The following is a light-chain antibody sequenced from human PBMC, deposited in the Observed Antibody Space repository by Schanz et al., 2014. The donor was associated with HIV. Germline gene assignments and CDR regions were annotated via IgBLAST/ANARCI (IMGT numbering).Light chain of an antibody. CDR2: DVT. CDR3: SSLSTSGAPL. Sequence: QSALTQPASVSGSPGQSITLSCIGTSSDIGNYNYVSWYQHYPDKAPKLLIFDVTNRPSGVSHRFSGSKSGTTASLTIYDLQREDEADYYCSSLSTSGAPLFGTGTKLTVL. V-gene: IGLV2-14*03. CDR1: SSDIGNYNY. J-gene: IGLJ1*01.